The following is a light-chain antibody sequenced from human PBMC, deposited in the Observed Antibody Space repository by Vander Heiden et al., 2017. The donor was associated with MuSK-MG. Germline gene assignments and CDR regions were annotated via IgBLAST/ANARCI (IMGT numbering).Light chain of an antibody. CDR1: PSVSSSY. CDR2: RTS. Sequence: EIVLTQSPGTLSLSPGQRATLSCRASPSVSSSYLTWYQQKPGQPPRLLIYRTSTRATGIPDRFSGSGSGTDFTLTISRLEPEDFAVYYCQQYGTAPLTFGGGTKVEIK. J-gene: IGKJ4*01. CDR3: QQYGTAPLT. V-gene: IGKV3-20*01.